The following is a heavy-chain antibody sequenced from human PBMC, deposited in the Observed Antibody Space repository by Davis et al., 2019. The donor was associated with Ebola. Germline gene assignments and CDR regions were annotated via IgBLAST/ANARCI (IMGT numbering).Heavy chain of an antibody. CDR3: ARTYDSRGFLDY. CDR2: IRHDGSYK. J-gene: IGHJ4*02. V-gene: IGHV3-30*02. D-gene: IGHD3-22*01. Sequence: PGGSLRLSCAASGFTFSDYGMHWVRQSPGKGMEWVAFIRHDGSYKSYADSVWGRFTISRDSSENTLYLQMNGLRAEDTALYYCARTYDSRGFLDYWGQGTLVTVSS. CDR1: GFTFSDYG.